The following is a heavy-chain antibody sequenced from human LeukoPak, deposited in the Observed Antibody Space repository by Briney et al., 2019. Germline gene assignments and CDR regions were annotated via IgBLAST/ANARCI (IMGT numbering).Heavy chain of an antibody. V-gene: IGHV4-59*08. Sequence: SETLSLTCTVSGGSMSPYHWGWIRQPPGKGLEWTGYIYYSGSTNYNPSLKSRVTISVDTSKNQFSLKLSSVTAADTAVYYCASFDKRAYYFDYWGQGTLVTVSS. CDR3: ASFDKRAYYFDY. J-gene: IGHJ4*02. D-gene: IGHD3-9*01. CDR1: GGSMSPYH. CDR2: IYYSGST.